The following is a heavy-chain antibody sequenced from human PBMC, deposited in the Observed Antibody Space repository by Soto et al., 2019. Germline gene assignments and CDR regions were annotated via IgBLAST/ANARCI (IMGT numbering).Heavy chain of an antibody. V-gene: IGHV4-39*01. J-gene: IGHJ6*03. Sequence: SQTLSLTCSVAGYSVTSSDYYWAWLRQPPGKGLEWIGRMFYSGLTYYNPSLKSRVPLSVDTSKNQFSLRLNSVTAADTAVYYCAPLSVSLSGPYGIHVWGKRTTVTVSS. CDR1: GYSVTSSDYY. D-gene: IGHD2-15*01. CDR3: APLSVSLSGPYGIHV. CDR2: MFYSGLT.